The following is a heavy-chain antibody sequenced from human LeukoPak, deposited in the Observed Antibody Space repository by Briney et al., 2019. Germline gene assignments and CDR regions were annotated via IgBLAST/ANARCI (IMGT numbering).Heavy chain of an antibody. D-gene: IGHD2-2*01. Sequence: SETLSLTCAVYGGSFSGYYWSWIRKPPGKGLEWIGEINHSGSTNYNPSLKSRVTISVDTSKNQFSLKLSSVTAADTAVYYCARGQGQRYCSSTSCFQPDYWGQGTLVTVSS. CDR1: GGSFSGYY. CDR3: ARGQGQRYCSSTSCFQPDY. CDR2: INHSGST. V-gene: IGHV4-34*01. J-gene: IGHJ4*02.